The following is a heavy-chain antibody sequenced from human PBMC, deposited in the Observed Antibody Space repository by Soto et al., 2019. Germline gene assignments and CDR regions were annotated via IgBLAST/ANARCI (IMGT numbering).Heavy chain of an antibody. J-gene: IGHJ4*02. CDR1: GGSFSGYY. D-gene: IGHD6-13*01. CDR3: ARTYSSSWSPFDY. V-gene: IGHV4-34*01. Sequence: QVQLQQWGAGLLKPSEALSLTCAVCGGSFSGYYWSWIRQPPGKGLEWIGEINQSGSTNYNPSLNSRVTISVDTSKNQFSLKLSSVTAADTAVYYCARTYSSSWSPFDYWGQGTLATVSS. CDR2: INQSGST.